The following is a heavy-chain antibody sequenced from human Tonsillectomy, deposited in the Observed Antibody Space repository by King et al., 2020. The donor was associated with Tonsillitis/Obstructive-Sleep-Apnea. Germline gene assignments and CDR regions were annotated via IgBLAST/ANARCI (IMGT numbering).Heavy chain of an antibody. V-gene: IGHV3-30-3*01. CDR2: ISYDGSNK. CDR1: GFTFSNYA. CDR3: ARESGIQLWSTPPDSFDI. D-gene: IGHD5-18*01. Sequence: VQLVESGGGVVQPGRSLTLSCAASGFTFSNYAMHWVRRAPGKGLEWVAVISYDGSNKYYADSVKGRFTISRDNSKNTLYLQMNSLRAEDTAVYYCARESGIQLWSTPPDSFDIWGQGTMVTVSS. J-gene: IGHJ3*02.